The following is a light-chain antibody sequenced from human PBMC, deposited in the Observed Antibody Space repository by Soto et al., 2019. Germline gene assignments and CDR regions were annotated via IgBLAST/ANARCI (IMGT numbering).Light chain of an antibody. CDR3: CSYAANVV. CDR2: EGS. CDR1: SSDVGSYNL. Sequence: QSVLTQPASVSGSPGKSITISCTGTSSDVGSYNLVSWYQQHPGKAPKLMIYEGSKRPSGVSNRFSGSKSGNTASLTISGLQAEDEADYYCCSYAANVVFGGGTKLTVL. J-gene: IGLJ2*01. V-gene: IGLV2-23*01.